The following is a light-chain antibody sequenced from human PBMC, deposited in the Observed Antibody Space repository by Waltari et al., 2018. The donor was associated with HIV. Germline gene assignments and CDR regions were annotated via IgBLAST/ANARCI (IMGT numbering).Light chain of an antibody. V-gene: IGLV2-14*03. J-gene: IGLJ1*01. CDR3: SSYTSNSRV. CDR1: SSAVGGYNY. Sequence: QSALTQPASVSGSRGQSITISCTGTSSAVGGYNYVSCYQQHPGKPPKLMIYDFTNRPSGVSNRFSGSKSGNTASLTISGLQAEDEADYYCSSYTSNSRVFGTGTKVTVL. CDR2: DFT.